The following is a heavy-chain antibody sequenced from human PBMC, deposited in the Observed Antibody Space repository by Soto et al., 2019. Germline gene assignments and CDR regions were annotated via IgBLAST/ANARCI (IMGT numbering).Heavy chain of an antibody. CDR2: ISSSSSYI. Sequence: GGSLRLSCVASRFNFSAAWLNWVRQTPGKGLEWVSSISSSSSYIYYADSVKGRFTISRDNAKNSLYLQMNSLRAEDTAVYYCARDYCSGGSCYFDYWGQGTLVTVSS. D-gene: IGHD2-15*01. CDR3: ARDYCSGGSCYFDY. J-gene: IGHJ4*02. CDR1: RFNFSAAW. V-gene: IGHV3-21*01.